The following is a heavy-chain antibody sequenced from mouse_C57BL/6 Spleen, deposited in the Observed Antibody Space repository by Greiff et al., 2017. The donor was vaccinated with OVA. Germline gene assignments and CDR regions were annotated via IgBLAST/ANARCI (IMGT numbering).Heavy chain of an antibody. J-gene: IGHJ2*01. V-gene: IGHV1-22*01. CDR2: INPNNGGT. Sequence: VQLQQSGPELVKPGASVKMSCKASGYTFTDYNMHWVKQSHGKSLEWIGYINPNNGGTSYNQKFKGKATLTVNKSSSTAYMELRSLTSEDSAVYYCARTGNYDYYFDYWGQGTTLTVSS. CDR1: GYTFTDYN. D-gene: IGHD2-4*01. CDR3: ARTGNYDYYFDY.